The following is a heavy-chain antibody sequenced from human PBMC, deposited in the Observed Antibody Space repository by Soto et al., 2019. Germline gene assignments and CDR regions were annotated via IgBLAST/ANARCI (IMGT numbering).Heavy chain of an antibody. V-gene: IGHV3-23*01. CDR1: VFTFSSYA. Sequence: HPWGALRLYGAASVFTFSSYAMSWVRQAPGKELEWVSAISGSGGSTYYADSVKGRFTISRDNSKNTLYLQMNSLRAEDTAVYYCAKDQRDIVVVVAAKLWTNWFDPWGQGTLVTVSS. CDR3: AKDQRDIVVVVAAKLWTNWFDP. J-gene: IGHJ5*02. CDR2: ISGSGGST. D-gene: IGHD2-15*01.